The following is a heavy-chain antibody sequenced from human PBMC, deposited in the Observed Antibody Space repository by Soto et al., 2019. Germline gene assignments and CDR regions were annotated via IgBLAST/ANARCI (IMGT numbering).Heavy chain of an antibody. V-gene: IGHV1-18*01. Sequence: QVQLVQSGAEVKKPGASVKVSCKASDYTFTSYDISWVRQAPGQGLEWMGWISAYSGNTNYAQKFQGRVTMTTDTSTSTDYMELRSLRSDDTAVYYCAREGQTEYYFDYWGRGTLVTVSS. CDR2: ISAYSGNT. J-gene: IGHJ4*02. CDR3: AREGQTEYYFDY. CDR1: DYTFTSYD.